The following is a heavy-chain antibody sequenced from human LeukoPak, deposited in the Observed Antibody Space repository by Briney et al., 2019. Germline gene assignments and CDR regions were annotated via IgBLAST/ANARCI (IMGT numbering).Heavy chain of an antibody. Sequence: GGSLRLSCAASGFTFSSYAMHWVRQAPGKGLEWVAVISYDGSNKYYADSVKGRFTISRDNSKNTLYLQMTSLRAEDTAVYYCARAGRKWLVPDYWGQGTLVTVSS. J-gene: IGHJ4*02. CDR1: GFTFSSYA. D-gene: IGHD6-19*01. CDR3: ARAGRKWLVPDY. V-gene: IGHV3-30-3*01. CDR2: ISYDGSNK.